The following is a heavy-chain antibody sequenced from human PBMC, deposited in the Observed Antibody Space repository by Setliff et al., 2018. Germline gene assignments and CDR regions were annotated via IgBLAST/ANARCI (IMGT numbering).Heavy chain of an antibody. J-gene: IGHJ3*02. CDR2: INHSGST. D-gene: IGHD5-12*01. V-gene: IGHV4-34*01. CDR3: ARGPDGYTYQGAFVI. Sequence: SETLSLTCAVYGGSFSGYYWSWIRQPPGKGLEWIGEINHSGSTNYNPSLKSRVTISVDTSKNQFSLKLSSVTAADTAVYYCARGPDGYTYQGAFVIWGQGTMVTVSS. CDR1: GGSFSGYY.